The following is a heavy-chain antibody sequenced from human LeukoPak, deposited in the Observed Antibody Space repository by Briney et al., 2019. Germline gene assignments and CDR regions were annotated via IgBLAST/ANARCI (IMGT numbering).Heavy chain of an antibody. V-gene: IGHV3-30*18. CDR1: GFTFSSYG. J-gene: IGHJ4*02. CDR2: ISYDGSNK. D-gene: IGHD3-9*01. CDR3: AKTGSALRYFDWLLDY. Sequence: GGSLRLSCAASGFTFSSYGMHWVRQAPGKGLEWVAVISYDGSNKYYADSVKGRFTISRDNSKNTLYLQMNSLRAEDTAVYYCAKTGSALRYFDWLLDYWGQGTLVTVSS.